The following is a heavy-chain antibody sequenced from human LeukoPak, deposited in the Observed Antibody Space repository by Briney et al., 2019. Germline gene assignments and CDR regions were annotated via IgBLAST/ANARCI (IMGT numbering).Heavy chain of an antibody. V-gene: IGHV4-59*01. J-gene: IGHJ3*02. D-gene: IGHD2-2*01. Sequence: PSETLSLTCTVSGGSISSYYWSWIRQPPGKGLEWIGYIYYSGSTNYNPSLKSRATISVDTSKNQFSLKLSSVTAADTAVYYCARVGARYCSSTSCSPDAFDIWGQGTMVTVSS. CDR3: ARVGARYCSSTSCSPDAFDI. CDR2: IYYSGST. CDR1: GGSISSYY.